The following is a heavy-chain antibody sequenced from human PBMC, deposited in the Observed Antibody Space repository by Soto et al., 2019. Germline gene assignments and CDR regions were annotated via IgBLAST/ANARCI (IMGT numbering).Heavy chain of an antibody. CDR2: INHRGSR. CDR1: GVSFRDSY. V-gene: IGHV4-34*01. CDR3: ARGFASGSYFNAFDI. Sequence: SETLSLTCAVYGVSFRDSYWNWIRQPPGKGLEWIGEINHRGSRNYNPSLEGRVRISVDTSKNQFSLNVSSVTAADTAVYYCARGFASGSYFNAFDIWGQGTMVTVSS. D-gene: IGHD1-26*01. J-gene: IGHJ3*02.